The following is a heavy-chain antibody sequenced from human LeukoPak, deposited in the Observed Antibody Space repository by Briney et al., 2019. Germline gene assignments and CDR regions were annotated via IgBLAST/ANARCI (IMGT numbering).Heavy chain of an antibody. J-gene: IGHJ4*02. CDR2: ISAYNGNT. D-gene: IGHD2-2*02. CDR1: GYTLTELS. CDR3: ARDLLRAFCSSTSCYTAPRFDY. V-gene: IGHV1-18*01. Sequence: ASVKVSCKVSGYTLTELSMHWVRQAPGQGLEWMGWISAYNGNTNYAQKLQGRVTMTTDTSTSTAYMELRSLRSDDTAVYYCARDLLRAFCSSTSCYTAPRFDYWGQGTLVTVSS.